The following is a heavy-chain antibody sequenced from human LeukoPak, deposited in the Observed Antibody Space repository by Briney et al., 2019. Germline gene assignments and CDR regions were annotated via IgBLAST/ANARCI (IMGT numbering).Heavy chain of an antibody. J-gene: IGHJ4*02. V-gene: IGHV3-21*01. D-gene: IGHD6-13*01. Sequence: GGSLRLSCAASGFTFSSYSMNWVRQAPGKGLEWVSSISSSSSYIYYADSVKGRFTISRDNAKNSLYLQMNSLRAEDTAVYYCARDQGIAAAGKVYWGQGTLVTLSS. CDR3: ARDQGIAAAGKVY. CDR2: ISSSSSYI. CDR1: GFTFSSYS.